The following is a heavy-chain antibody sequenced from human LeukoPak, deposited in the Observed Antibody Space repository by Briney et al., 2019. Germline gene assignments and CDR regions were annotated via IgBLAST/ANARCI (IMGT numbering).Heavy chain of an antibody. CDR1: GFTFSSYS. CDR3: ARVSSDFWSYHYYSMDV. D-gene: IGHD3-3*01. CDR2: ISTSSYI. Sequence: GGSLRLSCAASGFTFSSYSINWVRQAPGKGLEWVSSISTSSYIYYADSVKGRFTISRDNAKNSLYLQMNSLRAEDTAVYYCARVSSDFWSYHYYSMDVWGKGTTVTVSS. V-gene: IGHV3-21*01. J-gene: IGHJ6*03.